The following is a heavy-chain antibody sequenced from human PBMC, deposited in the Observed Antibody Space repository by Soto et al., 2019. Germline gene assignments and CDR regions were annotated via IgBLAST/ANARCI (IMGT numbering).Heavy chain of an antibody. J-gene: IGHJ4*02. CDR1: GFTFSSYA. V-gene: IGHV3-23*01. D-gene: IGHD2-2*01. Sequence: EVQLLESGGGLEQPGGSLRLSCAASGFTFSSYAMSWVRQAPGKGLEWVSGISGSGGSTYNADSVKGRFTIPRDNSKNTLYLQLNSLRAGDTAVYYCATRGYCSTTSCYAGSGRYYFDYWGQGTLVTVSS. CDR3: ATRGYCSTTSCYAGSGRYYFDY. CDR2: ISGSGGST.